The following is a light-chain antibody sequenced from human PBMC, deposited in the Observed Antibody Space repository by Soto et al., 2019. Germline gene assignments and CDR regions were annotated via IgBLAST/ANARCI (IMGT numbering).Light chain of an antibody. CDR1: QSVSSSY. J-gene: IGKJ2*01. CDR3: QQYGNSPYT. CDR2: GAS. V-gene: IGKV3-20*01. Sequence: EIVLTQSPGTLSLSPGERATLSCRASQSVSSSYLAWYQQKPGQAPRLLISGASNRATGIPDRFSGSGSGTDFTLTISRLEPEDFAVYYCQQYGNSPYTFGQGTKIEIK.